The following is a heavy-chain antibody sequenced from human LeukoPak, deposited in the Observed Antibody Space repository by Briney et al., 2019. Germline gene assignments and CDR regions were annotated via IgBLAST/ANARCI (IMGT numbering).Heavy chain of an antibody. V-gene: IGHV3-74*01. CDR2: IHGDGRTT. CDR1: RCTVSSYW. Sequence: GGSLRLSCAASRCTVSSYWIHWVRQVPGKGLVWVSRIHGDGRTTTYADSVKGRFTISRDNAKNTLYLQMNSLRAEDTAVYYCARDNGENYHTAFDYWGQGTLVTVSS. D-gene: IGHD2-8*01. J-gene: IGHJ4*02. CDR3: ARDNGENYHTAFDY.